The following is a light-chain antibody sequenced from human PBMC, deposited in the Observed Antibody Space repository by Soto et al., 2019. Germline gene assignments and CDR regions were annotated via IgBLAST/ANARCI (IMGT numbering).Light chain of an antibody. J-gene: IGKJ4*01. V-gene: IGKV3-11*01. CDR1: QSIRNY. CDR3: QQRSIWHLT. CDR2: DAS. Sequence: EVVLTQSPATLSLSPGERVTLSCRASQSIRNYLAWYQQKPGQAPRLVIYDASNRATGIPARFSGSGSGADFTLTIISLESEDVAVYFCQQRSIWHLTFGGGTKVEIK.